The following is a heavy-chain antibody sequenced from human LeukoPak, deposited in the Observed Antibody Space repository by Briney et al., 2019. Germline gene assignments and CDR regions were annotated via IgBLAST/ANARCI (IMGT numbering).Heavy chain of an antibody. CDR2: IGGSGSRT. J-gene: IGHJ4*02. CDR3: AKVKPDYYHNGGCQYHFDY. D-gene: IGHD3-22*01. CDR1: GFTFSNCA. V-gene: IGHV3-23*01. Sequence: GGSLRLSCAASGFTFSNCAMSWVRQAPGKGLEWVSVIGGSGSRTYYADSVKGRFTISRDNSKDTLYLQMNSLRAKDTAVYYCAKVKPDYYHNGGCQYHFDYWGQGTLVTVSS.